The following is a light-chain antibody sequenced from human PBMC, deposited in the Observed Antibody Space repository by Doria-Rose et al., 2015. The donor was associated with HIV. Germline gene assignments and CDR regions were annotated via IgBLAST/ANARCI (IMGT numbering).Light chain of an antibody. V-gene: IGKV3-20*01. J-gene: IGKJ1*01. CDR3: HQYGTSWT. Sequence: EIVLTQSPGTLSLSPGERATLSRRASQSFSSTYLAWYQQKPGQAPSLLIYDGSTRATGIPDRFSASGSGTDFTLTINRLEPEDFALYYCHQYGTSWTCGQGTKVEI. CDR1: QSFSSTY. CDR2: DGS.